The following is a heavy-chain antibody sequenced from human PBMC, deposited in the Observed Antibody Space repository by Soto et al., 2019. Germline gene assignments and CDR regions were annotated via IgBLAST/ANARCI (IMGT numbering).Heavy chain of an antibody. CDR2: INAGNGNT. CDR3: ARERIANYYDSSGYYEPNAFDI. V-gene: IGHV1-3*01. D-gene: IGHD3-22*01. Sequence: ASVKVSCKASGYTFATYAMHWVRQAPGQRVEWMGWINAGNGNTKYSQKFQGRVTITRNTSASTAYMELSSLRSEDTAVYYCARERIANYYDSSGYYEPNAFDIWGQGTMVT. J-gene: IGHJ3*02. CDR1: GYTFATYA.